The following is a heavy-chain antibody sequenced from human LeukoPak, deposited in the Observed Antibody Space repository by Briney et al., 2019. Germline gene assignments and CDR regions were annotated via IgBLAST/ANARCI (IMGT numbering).Heavy chain of an antibody. CDR1: GGSISSYY. Sequence: SETLSLTCTASGGSISSYYWGWIRQSAGKRLEWIGRIYSSGNTNYNPSLKSRVTMSIDTSKNQFSLKLSSVTAADTAVYYCAKVYGSAEGFDPWGQGTLVTVSS. CDR3: AKVYGSAEGFDP. V-gene: IGHV4-4*07. D-gene: IGHD3-10*01. J-gene: IGHJ5*02. CDR2: IYSSGNT.